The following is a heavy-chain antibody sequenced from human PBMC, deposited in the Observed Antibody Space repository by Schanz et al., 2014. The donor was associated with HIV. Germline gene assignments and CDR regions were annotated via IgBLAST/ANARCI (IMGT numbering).Heavy chain of an antibody. CDR3: TRGYCGADCTRFYYYGTDV. J-gene: IGHJ6*02. D-gene: IGHD2-21*02. CDR1: GGTFSSYA. CDR2: IIPIFATP. Sequence: QVQLVQSGAEVKKPGSSVKVSCKASGGTFSSYAISWVRQAPGQGLEWMGGIIPIFATPNYAQKFQGRVTITADESTSTAYLQLSGLRSDDTAVYFCTRGYCGADCTRFYYYGTDVWGQGTTVTVSS. V-gene: IGHV1-69*01.